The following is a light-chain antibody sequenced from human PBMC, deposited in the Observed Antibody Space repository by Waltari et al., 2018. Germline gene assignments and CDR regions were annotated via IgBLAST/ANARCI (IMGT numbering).Light chain of an antibody. J-gene: IGLJ1*01. V-gene: IGLV2-23*01. Sequence: QSALTQPASVSGSPGQSITISCTGTSSDVGGYNLVSWYQQHPGKAPKLIIYEGTKRTSGFSTRFSGSKSGNTASLAISGLQAEDEADYYCCSYAGSRTFVFGSGTKVTVL. CDR1: SSDVGGYNL. CDR3: CSYAGSRTFV. CDR2: EGT.